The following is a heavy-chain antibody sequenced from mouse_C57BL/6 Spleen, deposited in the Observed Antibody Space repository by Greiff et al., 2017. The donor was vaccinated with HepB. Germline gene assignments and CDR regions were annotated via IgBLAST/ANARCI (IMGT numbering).Heavy chain of an antibody. CDR3: ARGYYFDY. CDR1: GYTFTSYW. Sequence: QVQLQQSGAELVRPGSSVKLSCKASGYTFTSYWMEWVKQRPGQGLEWIGNIYPSDSETHYNQKFKDKATLTVDKSSSTAYMQLSSLTSEDSAVYYCARGYYFDYWGQGTTLTVSS. CDR2: IYPSDSET. V-gene: IGHV1-61*01. J-gene: IGHJ2*01.